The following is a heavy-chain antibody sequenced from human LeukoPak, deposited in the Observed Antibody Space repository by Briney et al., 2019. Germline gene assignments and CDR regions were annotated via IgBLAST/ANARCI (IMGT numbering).Heavy chain of an antibody. CDR1: GFLFSSSG. Sequence: PGGSLRLSCAASGFLFSSSGMHWVRQVPGKGLEWVAVIWSGGSNKYYADSVKGRFTISRDNSKNTVYLQMDSLRAEDTAVYYCAKDRRSAITGTNGAFDYWGQGTLVTVSS. V-gene: IGHV3-33*06. J-gene: IGHJ4*02. CDR2: IWSGGSNK. D-gene: IGHD1-20*01. CDR3: AKDRRSAITGTNGAFDY.